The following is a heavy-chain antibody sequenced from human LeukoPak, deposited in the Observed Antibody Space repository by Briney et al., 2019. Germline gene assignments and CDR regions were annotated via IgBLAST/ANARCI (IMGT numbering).Heavy chain of an antibody. CDR1: GYTFTSYA. J-gene: IGHJ4*02. D-gene: IGHD1-26*01. V-gene: IGHV1-3*01. CDR3: ARDSPISGSCYGGLGY. Sequence: GASVKVSCKASGYTFTSYAMHWVRQAPGQRLEWMGWINAGNGNTKYSQKFQGRVTITRDTSASTAYMELSSLRSEDTAVYYCARDSPISGSCYGGLGYWGQGVLVTVSS. CDR2: INAGNGNT.